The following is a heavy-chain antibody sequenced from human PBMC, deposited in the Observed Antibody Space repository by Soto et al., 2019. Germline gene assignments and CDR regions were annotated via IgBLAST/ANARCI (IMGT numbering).Heavy chain of an antibody. Sequence: QVQLVESGGGVVQPGRSLRLSCAASGFTFSSYGMHWVRQAPGKGLEWVAVISYDGSTKYYADSVKGRFTISRDNSKNTLYLQMNSLRAEDTAVYYCAKSRGSGNNGMDVWGQGNTVTVSS. CDR3: AKSRGSGNNGMDV. V-gene: IGHV3-30*18. D-gene: IGHD3-10*01. CDR2: ISYDGSTK. CDR1: GFTFSSYG. J-gene: IGHJ6*02.